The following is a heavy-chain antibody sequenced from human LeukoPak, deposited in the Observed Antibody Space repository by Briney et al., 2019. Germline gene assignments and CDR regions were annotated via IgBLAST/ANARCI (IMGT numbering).Heavy chain of an antibody. D-gene: IGHD4-23*01. J-gene: IGHJ4*02. V-gene: IGHV4-61*02. CDR3: ARRAGGYSHPYDY. CDR2: IYTSGST. Sequence: PSETLSLTCTVSGGSISSGSYYWSWIRQPAGKGLEWIGRIYTSGSTNYNPSLKSRVTISVDTSKNQFSLKLSSVTAADTAVYYCARRAGGYSHPYDYWGQGTLVTVSS. CDR1: GGSISSGSYY.